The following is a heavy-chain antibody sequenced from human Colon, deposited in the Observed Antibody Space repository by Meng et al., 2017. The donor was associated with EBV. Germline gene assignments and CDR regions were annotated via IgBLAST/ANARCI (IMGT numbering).Heavy chain of an antibody. J-gene: IGHJ1*01. CDR3: AQGGLYSSTWGQY. D-gene: IGHD6-13*01. CDR1: GFTFSSYA. V-gene: IGHV3-23*01. Sequence: EARLLGSGGGLVQPGGSLRLSCAASGFTFSSYAMSWVRQAPGKGLEWVSAMSGSGGSTYYADSVKGRFTISRDNSKNTLYLQVNSLRVEDTALYYCAQGGLYSSTWGQYWGQGTLVTVSS. CDR2: MSGSGGST.